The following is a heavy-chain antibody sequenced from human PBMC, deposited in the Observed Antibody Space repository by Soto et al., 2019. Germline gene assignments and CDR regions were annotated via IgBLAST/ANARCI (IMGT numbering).Heavy chain of an antibody. CDR3: ARGRPKSRSSHTFDC. D-gene: IGHD1-26*01. CDR2: TYYRSKWYN. Sequence: SQTLSLTCAISGDSVSSNSAAWNWIRQSPSRGLEWLGRTYYRSKWYNDYAVSVKSRITINPDTSKNQFSLQLNSVTPEDTAVYDCARGRPKSRSSHTFDCCCQVTLVTVS. CDR1: GDSVSSNSAA. V-gene: IGHV6-1*01. J-gene: IGHJ4*02.